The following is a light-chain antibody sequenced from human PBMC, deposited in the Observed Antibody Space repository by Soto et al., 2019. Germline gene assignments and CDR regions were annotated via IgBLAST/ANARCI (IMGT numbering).Light chain of an antibody. CDR2: DDD. J-gene: IGLJ1*01. CDR1: SSNIGGNS. CDR3: GSWDSSLSAYV. Sequence: QSVLTQPPSVSAAPGQRVTISCSGSSSNIGGNSVSWYQQLPGTAPKLLIYDDDKRPSGIPDRLSGSKSGTSATLGITGFQTGDDADYYCGSWDSSLSAYVFGTGTKVTVL. V-gene: IGLV1-51*01.